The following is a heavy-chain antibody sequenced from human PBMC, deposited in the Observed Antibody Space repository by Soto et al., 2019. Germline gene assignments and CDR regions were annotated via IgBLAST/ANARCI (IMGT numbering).Heavy chain of an antibody. D-gene: IGHD6-13*01. Sequence: PGGSLRLSCAASGFTFSSYAMSWVRQAPGKGLEWVSAISGSGGSTYYADSVKGRFTISRDNSKNTLYLQMNSLRAEDTAVYYCAKAPSLAAAGVTGFDCWGQGTLFTVSS. CDR2: ISGSGGST. CDR1: GFTFSSYA. V-gene: IGHV3-23*01. J-gene: IGHJ4*02. CDR3: AKAPSLAAAGVTGFDC.